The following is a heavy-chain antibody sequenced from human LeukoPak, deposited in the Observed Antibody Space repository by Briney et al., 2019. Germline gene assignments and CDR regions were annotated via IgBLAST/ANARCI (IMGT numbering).Heavy chain of an antibody. J-gene: IGHJ6*02. Sequence: PGGSLRLSCVASGFTVSSNCVTWIRQAPGKGLEWVSVIYSDGTTYYSDSVRGRFTISRDNAKNSLYLQMSNLRAEDTAVYFCARGGGLDVWGQGATVTVSS. D-gene: IGHD3-16*01. CDR3: ARGGGLDV. CDR1: GFTVSSNC. V-gene: IGHV3-53*01. CDR2: IYSDGTT.